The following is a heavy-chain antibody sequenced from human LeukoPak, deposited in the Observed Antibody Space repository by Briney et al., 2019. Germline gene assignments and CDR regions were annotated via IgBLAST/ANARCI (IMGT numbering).Heavy chain of an antibody. D-gene: IGHD3-16*02. CDR3: ARAMITFGGVIGDDAFDI. V-gene: IGHV4-30-2*01. Sequence: SQTLSLTCAVSGGSISSGGYSWSWIRQPPGKGLEWIGYIYHSGSTYYNPSLKSRVTISVDRSKNQLSLKLSSVTAADTAVYYCARAMITFGGVIGDDAFDIWGQGTMVTVSS. CDR2: IYHSGST. CDR1: GGSISSGGYS. J-gene: IGHJ3*02.